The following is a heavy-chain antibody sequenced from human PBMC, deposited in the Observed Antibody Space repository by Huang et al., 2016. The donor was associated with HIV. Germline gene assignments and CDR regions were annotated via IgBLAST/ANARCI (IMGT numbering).Heavy chain of an antibody. J-gene: IGHJ3*02. Sequence: EEHLVESGGGIVQPGGSLRLSWEASGFNFRNYWLQWVRHAPGKGLMWVERIKIDGITTDYADTVKGRFTISRDNAKNTLYLQMNSLTAEDTAIYYCARAGGFEIWGQGTVVTVSS. CDR2: IKIDGITT. V-gene: IGHV3-74*01. D-gene: IGHD6-25*01. CDR3: ARAGGFEI. CDR1: GFNFRNYW.